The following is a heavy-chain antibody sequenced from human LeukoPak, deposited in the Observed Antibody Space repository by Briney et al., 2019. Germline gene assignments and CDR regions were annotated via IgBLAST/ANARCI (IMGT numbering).Heavy chain of an antibody. CDR2: IKQDGSEK. CDR1: GFTFSSYW. CDR3: AKAYDFWSGYDPYDAFDI. J-gene: IGHJ3*02. V-gene: IGHV3-7*03. D-gene: IGHD3-3*01. Sequence: GGSLRLSCAASGFTFSSYWMSWVRQAPGKGLEWVANIKQDGSEKYYVDSVKGRFTISRDNAKNSLYLQMNSLRAEDTAVYYCAKAYDFWSGYDPYDAFDIWGQGTMVTVSS.